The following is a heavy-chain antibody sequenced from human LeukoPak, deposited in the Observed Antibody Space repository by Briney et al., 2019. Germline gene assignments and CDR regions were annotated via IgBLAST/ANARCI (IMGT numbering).Heavy chain of an antibody. CDR2: IIPSLGKA. Sequence: GASVKVSCKASGGTFSSYTISWVRQAPGQGLEWMGRIIPSLGKANYAQKFQGRVTITTDKSTSTAYMELSSLRPYAPAVYYCSSASSGGSVYYMDVWGKGTTVTVSS. J-gene: IGHJ6*03. CDR1: GGTFSSYT. V-gene: IGHV1-69*02. CDR3: SSASSGGSVYYMDV. D-gene: IGHD2-15*01.